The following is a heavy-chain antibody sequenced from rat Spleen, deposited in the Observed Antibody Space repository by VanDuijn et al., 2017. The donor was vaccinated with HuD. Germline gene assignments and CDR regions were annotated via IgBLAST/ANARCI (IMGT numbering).Heavy chain of an antibody. V-gene: IGHV5-20*01. CDR2: ISYDGGST. D-gene: IGHD4-3*01. CDR3: TFGVPDYFDY. Sequence: EVQLAESGGGLVQPGRSLKLSCAASGFTFSDYYMAWVRQAPTKGLEWVASISYDGGSTYYRDSVKGRFTISRDNAKSSLYLQMDSLRSEDTATYYCTFGVPDYFDYWGQGVMVTVSS. CDR1: GFTFSDYY. J-gene: IGHJ2*01.